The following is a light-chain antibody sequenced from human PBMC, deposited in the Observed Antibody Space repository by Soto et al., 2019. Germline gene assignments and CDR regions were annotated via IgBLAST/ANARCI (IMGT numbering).Light chain of an antibody. J-gene: IGLJ2*01. V-gene: IGLV1-40*01. Sequence: QLVLTQPPSVSGAPGQRVTISCTGSSSNIGAGYDVHWYQQFPGTAPKLLIYGNSNRPSGVPDRFSGSKSGTSASLAITGLQAEDEADYYCQSYDSSLSEVFGGGTKLTVL. CDR3: QSYDSSLSEV. CDR1: SSNIGAGYD. CDR2: GNS.